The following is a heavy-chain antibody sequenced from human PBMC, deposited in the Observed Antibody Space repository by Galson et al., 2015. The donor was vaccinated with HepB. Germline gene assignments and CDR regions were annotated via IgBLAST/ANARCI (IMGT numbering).Heavy chain of an antibody. CDR2: IIPIFGTA. J-gene: IGHJ1*01. D-gene: IGHD3-22*01. CDR3: AAGARGVRDYYDSSGYSKGYSQH. CDR1: GYTFTSYY. V-gene: IGHV1-69*13. Sequence: SVKVSCKASGYTFTSYYMHWVRQAPGQGLEWMGGIIPIFGTANYAQKFQGRVTITADESTSTAYMELSSLRSEDTAVYYCAAGARGVRDYYDSSGYSKGYSQHWGQGTLVTVSS.